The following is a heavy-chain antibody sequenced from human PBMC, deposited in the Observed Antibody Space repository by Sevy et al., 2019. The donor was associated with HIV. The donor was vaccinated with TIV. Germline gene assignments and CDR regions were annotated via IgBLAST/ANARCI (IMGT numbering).Heavy chain of an antibody. D-gene: IGHD3-22*01. CDR3: TRVHSGGYPFDY. V-gene: IGHV3-53*01. CDR1: GFSVSSNY. J-gene: IGHJ4*02. Sequence: GGSLRLSCAASGFSVSSNYMSWVRQAPGKGLEWVSLIYSSGRTYYGDSVKGRFTISRDDSKNTLYLQMNSVRAEDTALYYCTRVHSGGYPFDYWGQGSLVTVPS. CDR2: IYSSGRT.